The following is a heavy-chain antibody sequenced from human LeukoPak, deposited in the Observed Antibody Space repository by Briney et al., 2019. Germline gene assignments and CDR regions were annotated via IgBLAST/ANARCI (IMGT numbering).Heavy chain of an antibody. Sequence: SETLSLTCAVSGYSISSGYYWGWIRQPPGKGLEWIGSIYHSGSTYYNPSLKSRVTISVDTSKNQFSLKLSSVTAADTAVYYCARTGVATIKNSDYWGQGTLVTVSS. CDR2: IYHSGST. CDR1: GYSISSGYY. D-gene: IGHD5-12*01. V-gene: IGHV4-38-2*01. J-gene: IGHJ4*02. CDR3: ARTGVATIKNSDY.